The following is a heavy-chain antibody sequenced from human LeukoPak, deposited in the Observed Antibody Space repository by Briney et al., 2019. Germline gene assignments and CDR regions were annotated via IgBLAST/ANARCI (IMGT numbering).Heavy chain of an antibody. V-gene: IGHV3-48*01. Sequence: PGGSLRLSCAASGFTFSNYNMNWVRQAPGKGLEWVSYISSSSSTIYYADSVKGRFTISRDNAKNSLYLQMNSLRAEDTAVYYCARSGYCSSTSCYRSPYYYYYYMDVWGKGTTVTVSS. CDR1: GFTFSNYN. CDR3: ARSGYCSSTSCYRSPYYYYYYMDV. D-gene: IGHD2-2*02. J-gene: IGHJ6*03. CDR2: ISSSSSTI.